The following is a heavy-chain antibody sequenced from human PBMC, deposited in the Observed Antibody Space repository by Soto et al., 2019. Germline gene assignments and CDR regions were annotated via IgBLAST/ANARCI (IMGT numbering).Heavy chain of an antibody. CDR1: GGTFSSYA. CDR2: IIPIFGTA. Sequence: KVSCKASGGTFSSYAISWVRQAPGQGLEWMGGIIPIFGTANYAQEFQGRVTITADKSTSTAYMELSSLRSEDTAVYYCARDEETTVTTYYYGMDVWGQGTTVTVSS. CDR3: ARDEETTVTTYYYGMDV. J-gene: IGHJ6*02. V-gene: IGHV1-69*06. D-gene: IGHD4-17*01.